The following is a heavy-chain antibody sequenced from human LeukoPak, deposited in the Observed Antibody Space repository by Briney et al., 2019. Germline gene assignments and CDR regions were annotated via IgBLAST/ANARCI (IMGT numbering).Heavy chain of an antibody. D-gene: IGHD3-3*01. CDR1: GGSISSDY. CDR2: IYTSGRT. Sequence: SETLSLNCNVSGGSISSDYWSWIRQPAGKGLEWIGRIYTSGRTNYNPSLKSRVTVSVDTSKNQFSLKLSSVTAADTAVYYCARAPYFDFWTGYYFDYWGQGTLVTVSS. V-gene: IGHV4-4*07. J-gene: IGHJ4*02. CDR3: ARAPYFDFWTGYYFDY.